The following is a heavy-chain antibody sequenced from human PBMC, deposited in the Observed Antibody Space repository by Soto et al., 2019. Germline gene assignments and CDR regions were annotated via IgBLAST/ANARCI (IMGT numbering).Heavy chain of an antibody. Sequence: ASVKVSCKASGYTFTRYGISWVRQAPGQGLEWMGWINAYNGNTNSAQKFRGRISLTHDTSTNTAYLDLLSLTSDDTAVYFCATYYFGSGSYYRFDNWGQGTLVTVSS. D-gene: IGHD3-10*01. CDR2: INAYNGNT. J-gene: IGHJ4*02. CDR3: ATYYFGSGSYYRFDN. V-gene: IGHV1-18*01. CDR1: GYTFTRYG.